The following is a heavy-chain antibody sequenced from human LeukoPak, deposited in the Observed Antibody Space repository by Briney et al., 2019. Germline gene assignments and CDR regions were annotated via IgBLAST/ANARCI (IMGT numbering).Heavy chain of an antibody. D-gene: IGHD5-18*01. CDR1: GFTFSSSE. V-gene: IGHV3-48*03. CDR2: ISTGGSTI. CDR3: ARDGPGYSINH. J-gene: IGHJ5*02. Sequence: PGGSLRLSCAASGFTFSSSEMHWVRQAPGKGLEWVSCISTGGSTIYNADSVKGRFTVSRDNARNSLYLQMKSLRDEDTAVYYCARDGPGYSINHWGQGTLVTVSS.